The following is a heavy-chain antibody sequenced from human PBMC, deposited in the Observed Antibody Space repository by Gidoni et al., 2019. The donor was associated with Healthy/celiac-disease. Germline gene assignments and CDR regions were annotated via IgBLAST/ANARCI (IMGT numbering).Heavy chain of an antibody. Sequence: QVQLVESGGGVVQPGRSLRLSCAASGFTFSSYGMHWVRQAPGKGLEWVAVIWYDGSNKYYADSVKGRFTISRDNSKNTLYLQMNSLRAEDTAVYYCARGGFRELLSFFQHWGQGTLVTVSS. J-gene: IGHJ1*01. CDR3: ARGGFRELLSFFQH. CDR2: IWYDGSNK. CDR1: GFTFSSYG. V-gene: IGHV3-33*01. D-gene: IGHD3-10*01.